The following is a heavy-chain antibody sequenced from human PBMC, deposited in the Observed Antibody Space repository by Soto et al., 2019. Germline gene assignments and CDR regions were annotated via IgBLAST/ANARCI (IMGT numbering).Heavy chain of an antibody. V-gene: IGHV1-18*04. Sequence: ASVKVSCKASGYPFTGYYMHWVRQAPGQGLEWMGWISTYSGDTKYAQKFQGRVTMTTDTSTTTAYLELRSLRSDDTAVYYCARHHGPTTSENWFDPWGQGTLVTVS. CDR2: ISTYSGDT. J-gene: IGHJ5*02. CDR3: ARHHGPTTSENWFDP. D-gene: IGHD5-12*01. CDR1: GYPFTGYY.